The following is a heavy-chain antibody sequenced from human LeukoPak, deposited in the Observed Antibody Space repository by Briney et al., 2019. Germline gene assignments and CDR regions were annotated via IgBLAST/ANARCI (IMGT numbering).Heavy chain of an antibody. V-gene: IGHV3-53*05. CDR1: GFTVSSNY. Sequence: GGSLRLSCAASGFTVSSNYMSWVRQAPGKGLEWVSVIYSGGSTYYADSVKGRFTISRDNSKNTLYLQMSSLRSEDTAVYYCARDNGGTAMAYYYYYYMDVWGKGTTVIISS. CDR3: ARDNGGTAMAYYYYYYMDV. CDR2: IYSGGST. D-gene: IGHD5-18*01. J-gene: IGHJ6*03.